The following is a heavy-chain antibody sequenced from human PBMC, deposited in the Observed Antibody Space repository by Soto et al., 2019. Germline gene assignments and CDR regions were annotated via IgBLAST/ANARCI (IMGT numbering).Heavy chain of an antibody. CDR2: ISYDGSNK. CDR1: GFTFSSYG. D-gene: IGHD2-2*01. V-gene: IGHV3-30*18. CDR3: AKGAGYCSSTSCFDY. J-gene: IGHJ4*02. Sequence: QVQLVESGGGVVQPGRSLRLSCAASGFTFSSYGMHGVRQAPGKGLEWVAVISYDGSNKYYADSVKGRFTISRDNSKNTLYLQMNSLRAEDTAVYYCAKGAGYCSSTSCFDYWGQGTLVTVSS.